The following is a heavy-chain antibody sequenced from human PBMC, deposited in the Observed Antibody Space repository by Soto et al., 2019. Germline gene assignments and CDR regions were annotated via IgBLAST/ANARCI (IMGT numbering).Heavy chain of an antibody. CDR3: AGTYYDYVWGSHRSVKYYFDY. Sequence: SVKVSCKASGGTFSSYAISWVRQAPGQGLEWMGGIIPIFGTANYAQKFQGRVTITADESTSTAYMELSSLRSEDTAVYYCAGTYYDYVWGSHRSVKYYFDYWGQGTLVTVSS. J-gene: IGHJ4*02. CDR1: GGTFSSYA. D-gene: IGHD3-16*02. V-gene: IGHV1-69*13. CDR2: IIPIFGTA.